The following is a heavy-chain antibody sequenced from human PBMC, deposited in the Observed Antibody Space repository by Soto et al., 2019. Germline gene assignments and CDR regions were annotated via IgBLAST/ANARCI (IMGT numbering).Heavy chain of an antibody. D-gene: IGHD2-15*01. Sequence: GGSLRLSCAASGFTFSSYAMHWVRQAPGKGLEYVSAISSNGGSTYYANSVKGRFTISRDNSKNTLYLQMGSLRAEDIAVYYCARTTFRYCSGGSCPGYFDYWGQGTLVTVSS. CDR1: GFTFSSYA. J-gene: IGHJ4*02. CDR2: ISSNGGST. CDR3: ARTTFRYCSGGSCPGYFDY. V-gene: IGHV3-64*01.